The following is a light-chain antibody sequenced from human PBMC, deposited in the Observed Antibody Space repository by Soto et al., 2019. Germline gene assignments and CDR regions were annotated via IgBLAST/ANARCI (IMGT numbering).Light chain of an antibody. CDR2: GAS. CDR3: QQYGSSLYT. CDR1: QSISSTY. J-gene: IGKJ2*01. V-gene: IGKV3-20*01. Sequence: EIVLTQSPGTLSLSPGEGATLSCRASQSISSTYLAWYQQKPGQSPRLLLYGASSRATGIPDRFSGSGSGTDFTLTISRLEPEDFAVYYCQQYGSSLYTFGQGTNVEIK.